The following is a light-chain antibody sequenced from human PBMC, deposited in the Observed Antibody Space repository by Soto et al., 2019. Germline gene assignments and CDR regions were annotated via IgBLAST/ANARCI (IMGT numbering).Light chain of an antibody. Sequence: EIVLTQSPATLSLSPGESATLSCRATRRVSSYLAWYQQKPGQAPRLLIYDASSRPTDIPARYSGSGSGTDFTLTISSLEPEDFALYYCHQRSNWPITFGQGTRLEIK. V-gene: IGKV3-11*01. CDR3: HQRSNWPIT. J-gene: IGKJ5*01. CDR1: RRVSSY. CDR2: DAS.